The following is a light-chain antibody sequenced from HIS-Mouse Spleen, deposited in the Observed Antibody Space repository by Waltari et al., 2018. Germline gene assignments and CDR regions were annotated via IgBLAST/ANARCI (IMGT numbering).Light chain of an antibody. Sequence: QSVLTQPPSASGTPGQRVTIPCSGSSPHTGSNPVNWDQQPPGTAPKLLIYSNNQRPSGVPDRFSGSKSGTSASLAISGLQSEDEADYYCAAWDDSLNGNYVFGTGTKVTVL. V-gene: IGLV1-44*01. CDR2: SNN. CDR3: AAWDDSLNGNYV. J-gene: IGLJ1*01. CDR1: SPHTGSNP.